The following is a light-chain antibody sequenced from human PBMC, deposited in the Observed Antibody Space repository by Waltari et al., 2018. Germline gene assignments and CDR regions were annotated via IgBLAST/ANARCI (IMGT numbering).Light chain of an antibody. CDR1: QDISSY. V-gene: IGKV1-9*01. CDR2: KAS. J-gene: IGKJ4*01. Sequence: DIQMTQSPSSLSASVGDRVTISCRASQDISSYLAWYQQKPGKAPKLLIYKASTLQSGVPSRFSGSGSATDFTLTISSLQPEDFATYYCQQHNSNPLTFGGGTKVEIK. CDR3: QQHNSNPLT.